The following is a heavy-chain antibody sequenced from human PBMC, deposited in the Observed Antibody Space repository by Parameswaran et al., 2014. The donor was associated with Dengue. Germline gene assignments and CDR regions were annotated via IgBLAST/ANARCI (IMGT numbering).Heavy chain of an antibody. CDR3: ARDGTETYSSSRYYYYYGMDV. D-gene: IGHD6-6*01. J-gene: IGHJ6*02. V-gene: IGHV3-21*01. CDR2: ISSSSSYI. Sequence: KWIRQPPGKGLEWVSSISSSSSYIYYADSVKGRFTISRDNAKNSLYLQMNSLRAEDTAVYYCARDGTETYSSSRYYYYYGMDVWGQGTTVTV.